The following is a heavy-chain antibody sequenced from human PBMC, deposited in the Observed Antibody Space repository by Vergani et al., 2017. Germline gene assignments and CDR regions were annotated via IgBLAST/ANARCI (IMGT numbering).Heavy chain of an antibody. CDR2: IYYSGST. Sequence: QVQLQESGPGLVKPSETLSLTCTVSNDSVSNTFYYWGWIRQTPGKGLEWIGSIYYSGSTYYNPSLESRVTMSVDTSKSQFSLRLNSLTAADTAVYYCARRSGIVYDIFSGTQYFFDFWGQGTLATVSS. J-gene: IGHJ4*02. V-gene: IGHV4-39*07. D-gene: IGHD3-9*01. CDR1: NDSVSNTFYY. CDR3: ARRSGIVYDIFSGTQYFFDF.